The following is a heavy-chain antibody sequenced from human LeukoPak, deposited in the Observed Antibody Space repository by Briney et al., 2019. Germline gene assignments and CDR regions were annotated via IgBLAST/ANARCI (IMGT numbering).Heavy chain of an antibody. V-gene: IGHV3-66*01. D-gene: IGHD5-12*01. CDR1: GFTVSSNY. CDR2: IYSGGST. Sequence: QPGGSLRLSCAASGFTVSSNYMSWVRQAPGKGQEWVSLIYSGGSTYYADSVKGRFTISRDISKNILYLQMNSLRAEDTAVYYCARSAGIAATIVLGYWGQGTLVTVSS. J-gene: IGHJ4*02. CDR3: ARSAGIAATIVLGY.